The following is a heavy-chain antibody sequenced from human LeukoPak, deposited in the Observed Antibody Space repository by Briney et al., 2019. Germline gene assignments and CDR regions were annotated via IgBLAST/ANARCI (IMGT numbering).Heavy chain of an antibody. CDR2: INHSEST. Sequence: SETLSPAYPLDDASLIVHYWSCTRLPPGRGGEWLGEINHSESTNTNPSLRSRVTISVDTSKNQFTLKLSSVTAADKAVDYCASIPTIVVVATAYDYWGQGTLVTVSS. J-gene: IGHJ4*02. D-gene: IGHD2-2*01. V-gene: IGHV4-34*01. CDR3: ASIPTIVVVATAYDY. CDR1: DASLIVHY.